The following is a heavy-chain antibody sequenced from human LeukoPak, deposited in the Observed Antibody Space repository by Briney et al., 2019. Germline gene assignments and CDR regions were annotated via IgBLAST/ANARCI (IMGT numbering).Heavy chain of an antibody. CDR1: GFTFSSYS. D-gene: IGHD6-25*01. V-gene: IGHV3-21*01. J-gene: IGHJ4*02. CDR2: ISSSSSYI. CDR3: ARELKAATGFSD. Sequence: GGSLRLSRAASGFTFSSYSMNWVRQAPGKGLEWVSSISSSSSYIYYADSVKGRFTISRDNAKNSLYLQMNSLRAEDTAVYYCARELKAATGFSDWGQGTLVTVSS.